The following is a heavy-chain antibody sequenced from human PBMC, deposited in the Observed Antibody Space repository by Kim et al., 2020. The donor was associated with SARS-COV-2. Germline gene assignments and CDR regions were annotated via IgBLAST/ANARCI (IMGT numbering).Heavy chain of an antibody. J-gene: IGHJ4*01. D-gene: IGHD6-6*01. Sequence: GGSLRLSCAASGFTFSSYGMHWVRQAPGKGLEWVAVISYDGSNKYYADSVKGRFTISRDNSKNTLYLQMNSLRAEDTAVYYCAKSPSSSGGFSGYWGQEPWSPSPQ. V-gene: IGHV3-30*18. CDR3: AKSPSSSGGFSGY. CDR1: GFTFSSYG. CDR2: ISYDGSNK.